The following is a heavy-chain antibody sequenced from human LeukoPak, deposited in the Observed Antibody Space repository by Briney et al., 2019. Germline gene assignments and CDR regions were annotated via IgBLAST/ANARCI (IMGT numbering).Heavy chain of an antibody. Sequence: GGSLRLSCAASGFTFSTYWMNWVRQAPGKGLEWVGNIKTDGSEKYYVDSVKGRFTIARDNAKNSLYLQMNNLRVEDTAVYYCAREEVKSFDNWGQGTLVTVSS. J-gene: IGHJ4*02. V-gene: IGHV3-7*03. CDR1: GFTFSTYW. CDR2: IKTDGSEK. CDR3: AREEVKSFDN.